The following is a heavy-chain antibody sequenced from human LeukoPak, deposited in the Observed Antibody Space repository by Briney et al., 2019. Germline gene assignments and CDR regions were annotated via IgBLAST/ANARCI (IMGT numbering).Heavy chain of an antibody. V-gene: IGHV4-38-2*02. D-gene: IGHD3-3*01. J-gene: IGHJ4*02. CDR2: IYHSGST. Sequence: SETLSLTCTVSGYSISSGYYWGWIRQPPGKGLEGIGSIYHSGSTYYNPSLESRVTISVDPSKNQFSLKLSSVTAADTAVYYCARGGGYDFWTADYWGQGALVTVFS. CDR3: ARGGGYDFWTADY. CDR1: GYSISSGYY.